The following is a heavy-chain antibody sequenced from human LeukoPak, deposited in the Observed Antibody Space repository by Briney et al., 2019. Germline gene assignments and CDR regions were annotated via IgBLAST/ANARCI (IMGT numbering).Heavy chain of an antibody. V-gene: IGHV4-4*08. CDR2: IYTSGST. J-gene: IGHJ4*02. CDR1: GDSISSYY. Sequence: MPSETLSLTCTVSGDSISSYYWSWIRQPPGKGLEWIGYIYTSGSTSYSPSLSSRVTMSVDTSKNQFSLKLSSVTAADTAMYYCAAQLSVFGAIFDYWGQGTLVTVSS. CDR3: AAQLSVFGAIFDY. D-gene: IGHD3-3*01.